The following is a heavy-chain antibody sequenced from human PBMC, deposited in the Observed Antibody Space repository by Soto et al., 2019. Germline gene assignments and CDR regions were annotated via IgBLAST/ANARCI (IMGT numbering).Heavy chain of an antibody. CDR1: GFTFDDYG. CDR2: INWNGGSK. J-gene: IGHJ4*02. CDR3: ARDLSYDSSGYYSYYFDY. Sequence: GGSLRLSCAASGFTFDDYGMSWVRQAPGKGLEWVSGINWNGGSKGYADSVKGRFTISRDNAKNSLYLQMNSLRAEDTAVYYCARDLSYDSSGYYSYYFDYWGQGTLVTVSS. D-gene: IGHD3-22*01. V-gene: IGHV3-20*04.